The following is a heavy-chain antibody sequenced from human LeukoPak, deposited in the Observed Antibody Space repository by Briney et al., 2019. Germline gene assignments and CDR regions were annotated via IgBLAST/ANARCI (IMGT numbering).Heavy chain of an antibody. Sequence: ASVKVSCKASGYTFPDYYIHWVRQAPGQGLEWIGFINPNSGGTHYAQNFQGRVTVTRDTSISTDYLEMIRLRSDDTAVYYCARKGRIYGDYDYWGGGTLVTVSS. V-gene: IGHV1-2*02. J-gene: IGHJ4*02. CDR2: INPNSGGT. D-gene: IGHD4-17*01. CDR1: GYTFPDYY. CDR3: ARKGRIYGDYDY.